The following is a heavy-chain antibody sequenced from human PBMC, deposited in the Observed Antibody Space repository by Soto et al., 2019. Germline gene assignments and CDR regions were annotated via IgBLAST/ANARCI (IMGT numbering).Heavy chain of an antibody. D-gene: IGHD2-2*01. CDR2: ITYDGTQT. CDR3: AKSPLDCSWASCLDD. Sequence: EVPLLESGGGLVQPGGSLRLSCAASGFTFSSYAMSWVRQAPGKGLELVSSITYDGTQTFHADSVKGRFTISRDNSRNTLYLQMNSLRAEDTALYYCAKSPLDCSWASCLDDWGQGTLVTVSS. J-gene: IGHJ4*02. CDR1: GFTFSSYA. V-gene: IGHV3-23*01.